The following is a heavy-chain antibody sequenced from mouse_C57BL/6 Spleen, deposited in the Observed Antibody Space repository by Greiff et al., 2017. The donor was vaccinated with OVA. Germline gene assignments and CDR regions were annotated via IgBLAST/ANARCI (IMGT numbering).Heavy chain of an antibody. CDR2: IDPSDSYT. J-gene: IGHJ4*01. CDR3: ARWGYSGSSH. Sequence: QVQLQQPGAELVMPGASVKLSCKASGYTFTSYWMHWVKQRPGQGLEWIGEIDPSDSYTNYNQKFKGKSTLTVDKSSSTAYMQLSSLTSEDSAVYYCARWGYSGSSHWGQGTSVTVSS. CDR1: GYTFTSYW. V-gene: IGHV1-69*01. D-gene: IGHD1-1*01.